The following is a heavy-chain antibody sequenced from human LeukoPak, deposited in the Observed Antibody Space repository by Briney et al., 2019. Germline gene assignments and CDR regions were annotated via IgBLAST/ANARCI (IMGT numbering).Heavy chain of an antibody. Sequence: GGSLRLSCAASEFTFSTYWMSWVRQAPGKGLEWVANIKQDGSEKYYVDSVKGRFTISRDNAKNSLYLLMNSLRDEDTAVYYCVREGLECSGSSCQRAAFDYWGQGTLVTVSS. CDR2: IKQDGSEK. J-gene: IGHJ4*02. D-gene: IGHD2-2*01. CDR3: VREGLECSGSSCQRAAFDY. V-gene: IGHV3-7*01. CDR1: EFTFSTYW.